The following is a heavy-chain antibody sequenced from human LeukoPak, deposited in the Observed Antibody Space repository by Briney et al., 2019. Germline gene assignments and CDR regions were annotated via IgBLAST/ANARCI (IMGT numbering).Heavy chain of an antibody. D-gene: IGHD1-26*01. V-gene: IGHV3-53*01. J-gene: IGHJ4*02. Sequence: GGSLRLSCAASGFTVSSNYMSWVRQAPGKGLEWVSVIYSGGSTYYADSVKGRFTISRDISKNTLYLQMNSLRAEDTAVYYCARDELIVGALGYWGQGTLVTVSS. CDR2: IYSGGST. CDR3: ARDELIVGALGY. CDR1: GFTVSSNY.